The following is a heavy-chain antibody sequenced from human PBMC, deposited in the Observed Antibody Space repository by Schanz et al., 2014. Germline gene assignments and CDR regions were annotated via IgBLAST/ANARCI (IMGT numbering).Heavy chain of an antibody. CDR3: ARGQRRTIGRPFGP. J-gene: IGHJ5*02. CDR2: IVPIAGIT. CDR1: GGTFSSDT. V-gene: IGHV1-69*02. Sequence: QVHLVQSGAEVKKPGSSVKVSCKASGGTFSSDTFSWVRQAPGQGLEWMGRIVPIAGITNYAQRFQGRVTITADKSSDTAYMELSSLRSEDTAVYYCARGQRRTIGRPFGPWGQGTLVTDSS. D-gene: IGHD6-25*01.